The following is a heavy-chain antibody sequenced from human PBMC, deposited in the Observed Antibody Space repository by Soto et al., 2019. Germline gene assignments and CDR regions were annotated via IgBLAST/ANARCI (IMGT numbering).Heavy chain of an antibody. V-gene: IGHV3-30-3*01. Sequence: GGSLRLSCAASGFTFSSYAMHWVRQAPGKGLEWVAVISYDGSNKYYADSVKGRFTISRDNSKNTLYLQMNSLRAEDTAVYYCARDEQSDSSWTAYYYYDGMDVWGQGTTVTVSS. CDR1: GFTFSSYA. D-gene: IGHD6-13*01. J-gene: IGHJ6*02. CDR2: ISYDGSNK. CDR3: ARDEQSDSSWTAYYYYDGMDV.